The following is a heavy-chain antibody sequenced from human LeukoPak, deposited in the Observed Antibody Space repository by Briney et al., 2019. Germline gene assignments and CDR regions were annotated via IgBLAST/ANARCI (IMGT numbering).Heavy chain of an antibody. CDR2: IKQDGSEK. Sequence: PGGSLRLSCAASGFTFSSYWMSWVRQAPGKGLEWVANIKQDGSEKYYVDSVKGRFTISRDNAKNSPYLQMNSLRAEDTAVYYCARESGYLIPYFDYWGQGTLVTVSS. J-gene: IGHJ4*02. CDR3: ARESGYLIPYFDY. CDR1: GFTFSSYW. D-gene: IGHD3-22*01. V-gene: IGHV3-7*01.